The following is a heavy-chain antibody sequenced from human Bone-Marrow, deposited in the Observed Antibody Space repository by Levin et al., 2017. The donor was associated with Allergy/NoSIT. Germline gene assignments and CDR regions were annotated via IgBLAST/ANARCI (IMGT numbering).Heavy chain of an antibody. J-gene: IGHJ6*02. CDR2: INPNSGGT. CDR1: GYTFTGYY. D-gene: IGHD2-8*02. Sequence: ASVKVSCKASGYTFTGYYMHWVRQAPGQGLEWMGWINPNSGGTNYAQKFQGRVTMTRDTSISTAYMELSRLRSDDTAVYYCARTLGPDQVGGVTQLVVAQPYYYYGMDVWGQGTTVTVSS. V-gene: IGHV1-2*02. CDR3: ARTLGPDQVGGVTQLVVAQPYYYYGMDV.